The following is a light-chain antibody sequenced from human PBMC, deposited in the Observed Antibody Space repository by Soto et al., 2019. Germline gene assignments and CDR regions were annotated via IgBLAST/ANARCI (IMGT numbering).Light chain of an antibody. CDR1: QSVSSN. V-gene: IGKV3-15*01. J-gene: IGKJ2*01. Sequence: EIVMTQSPATLSVSPGERATLSCRASQSVSSNLAWYQQKPGQAPRLLIYGASTRATGIPARLSGSGSGTEFTLYISSLQSEDFAVYYCQQYNKWHPYTFGQGTKLEIK. CDR2: GAS. CDR3: QQYNKWHPYT.